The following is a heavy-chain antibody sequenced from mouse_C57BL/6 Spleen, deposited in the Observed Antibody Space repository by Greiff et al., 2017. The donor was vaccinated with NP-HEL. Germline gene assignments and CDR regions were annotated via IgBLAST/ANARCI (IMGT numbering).Heavy chain of an antibody. CDR3: AREDYGSSYPFAY. Sequence: VQLQQSGAELARPGASVKMSCKASGYTFTSYTMHWVKQRPGQGLEWIGYINPSSGYTKYNQKFKDKATLTADKSSSTAYMQLSSLTSEDSAVYDCAREDYGSSYPFAYWGQGTLVTVSA. D-gene: IGHD1-1*01. CDR2: INPSSGYT. V-gene: IGHV1-4*01. J-gene: IGHJ3*01. CDR1: GYTFTSYT.